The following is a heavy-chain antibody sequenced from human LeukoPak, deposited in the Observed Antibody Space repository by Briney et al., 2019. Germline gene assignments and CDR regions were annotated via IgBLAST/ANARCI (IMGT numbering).Heavy chain of an antibody. Sequence: GGSLRLSCVASGFSVSSNSMTWVRQAPGKGLEWVSVIYSGGSTYYADSVKGRFTISRDTSKNTLYLQMNSLRGEDTAMYYCASARGDFVWGSYRPHYFDYWGQGTLVTVSS. D-gene: IGHD3-16*02. CDR3: ASARGDFVWGSYRPHYFDY. J-gene: IGHJ4*02. V-gene: IGHV3-53*01. CDR1: GFSVSSNS. CDR2: IYSGGST.